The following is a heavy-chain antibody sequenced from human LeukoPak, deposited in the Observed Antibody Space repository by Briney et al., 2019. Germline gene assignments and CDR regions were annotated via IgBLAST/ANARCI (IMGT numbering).Heavy chain of an antibody. CDR3: AREGGRYSSSSYPSDY. J-gene: IGHJ4*02. V-gene: IGHV1-18*01. CDR2: ISAYNGNT. D-gene: IGHD6-6*01. CDR1: GYTFTSYG. Sequence: ASVKVSCKASGYTFTSYGISWVRQAPGQGLEWMGWISAYNGNTNYAQKLQGRVTMTTDTSTSTAYMGLRNLRSDDTAVYYCAREGGRYSSSSYPSDYWGQGTLVTVSS.